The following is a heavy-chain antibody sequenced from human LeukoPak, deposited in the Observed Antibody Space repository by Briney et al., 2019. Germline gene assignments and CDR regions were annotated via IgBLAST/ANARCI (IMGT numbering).Heavy chain of an antibody. CDR3: AKDIYGDYYGSGSH. CDR1: GFTFDNYA. CDR2: ISWNGGSI. J-gene: IGHJ4*02. Sequence: GRSLRLSCAASGFTFDNYAMHWVRQAPGKGLEWVSGISWNGGSIHYADSVKGRFTISRDNAKNSLYLQMNSLRAEDTALYYCAKDIYGDYYGSGSHWGQGTLVTVSS. V-gene: IGHV3-9*01. D-gene: IGHD3-10*01.